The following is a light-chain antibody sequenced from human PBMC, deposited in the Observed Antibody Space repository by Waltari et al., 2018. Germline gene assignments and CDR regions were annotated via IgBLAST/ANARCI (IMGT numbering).Light chain of an antibody. Sequence: QSALTQPASVSGSPGQSITISCTGTNSDVGSYNFASWFQQHRGKAPKLIIYDGSKRPSGISNRFSGSKSGNTASLTISGLQAGDETDYYCCSYAGSSTWVFGGGTKLTVL. CDR1: NSDVGSYNF. V-gene: IGLV2-23*01. CDR2: DGS. J-gene: IGLJ3*02. CDR3: CSYAGSSTWV.